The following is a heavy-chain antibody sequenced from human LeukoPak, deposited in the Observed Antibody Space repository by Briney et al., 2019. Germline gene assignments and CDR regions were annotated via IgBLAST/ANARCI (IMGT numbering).Heavy chain of an antibody. J-gene: IGHJ4*02. CDR3: ALQAAVVVPAAILGRGGFDY. CDR2: IIPIFGTA. V-gene: IGHV1-69*05. Sequence: ASVKVSCKASGGTFSSYAISWVRQTPGQGLEWMGGIIPIFGTANYAQKFQGRVTITTDESTSTAYMELSSLRSEDTAVYYCALQAAVVVPAAILGRGGFDYWGQGTLVTVSS. D-gene: IGHD2-2*02. CDR1: GGTFSSYA.